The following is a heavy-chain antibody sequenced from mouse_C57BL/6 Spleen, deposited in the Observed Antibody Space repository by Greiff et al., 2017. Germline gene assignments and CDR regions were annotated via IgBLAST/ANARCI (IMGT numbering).Heavy chain of an antibody. CDR3: AVEENGYGGAWFAY. V-gene: IGHV1-9*01. J-gene: IGHJ3*01. CDR1: GYTFTGYW. CDR2: ILPGSGST. Sequence: QVQLQQSGAELMEPGASVKLSCKATGYTFTGYWIEWVKQRPGHGLEWIGEILPGSGSTNYNEKFKGKATFTADTSSNRGYMQLSSLTTEDSAIYYCAVEENGYGGAWFAYWGEGTLVTVSA. D-gene: IGHD2-2*01.